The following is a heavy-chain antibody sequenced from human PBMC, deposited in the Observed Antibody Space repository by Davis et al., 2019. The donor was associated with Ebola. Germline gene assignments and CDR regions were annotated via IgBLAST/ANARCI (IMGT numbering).Heavy chain of an antibody. D-gene: IGHD3-10*01. CDR1: GYTLVSYY. Sequence: AASVKVSCKASGYTLVSYYAHWVRQAPGQGLEWMGIINPSGGTTTYAQKFQGRVTMTRDTSTNTLYMELSSLTSGDTAGYYCVRDLRGWGDFDYWGQGTLVTVSS. V-gene: IGHV1-46*01. CDR3: VRDLRGWGDFDY. CDR2: INPSGGTT. J-gene: IGHJ4*02.